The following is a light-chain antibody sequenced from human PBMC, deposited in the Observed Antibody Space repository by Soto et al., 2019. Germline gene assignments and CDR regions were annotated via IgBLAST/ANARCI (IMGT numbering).Light chain of an antibody. CDR3: QQYGRSPGLFT. J-gene: IGKJ3*01. V-gene: IGKV3-20*01. CDR2: DAS. Sequence: EIVLTQSPGTLSLSPGERATLSCRASQSVSNTYLVWYQQKPGQAPSLLIYDASSRATGIPDRFSGSGSGTDFTLTISRLEPEDFAVYYCQQYGRSPGLFTFGPGTKVDIK. CDR1: QSVSNTY.